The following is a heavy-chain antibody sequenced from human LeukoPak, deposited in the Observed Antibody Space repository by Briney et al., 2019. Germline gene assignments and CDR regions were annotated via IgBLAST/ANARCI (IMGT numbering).Heavy chain of an antibody. J-gene: IGHJ3*02. V-gene: IGHV3-48*04. Sequence: GGSLRLSCAASGFTFSSYSMNWVRQAPGKGLEWVSYISSSSSTIYYADSVKGRFTISRDNAKNSLYLQMNSLRAEDTAVYYCAKDDEINYDFWSGRGDAFDIWGQGTMVTVSS. D-gene: IGHD3-3*01. CDR2: ISSSSSTI. CDR1: GFTFSSYS. CDR3: AKDDEINYDFWSGRGDAFDI.